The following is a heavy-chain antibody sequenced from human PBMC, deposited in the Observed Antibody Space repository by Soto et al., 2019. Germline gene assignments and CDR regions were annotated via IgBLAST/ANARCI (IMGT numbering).Heavy chain of an antibody. CDR3: ARVRFDYGDYYYYYYMDV. D-gene: IGHD4-17*01. J-gene: IGHJ6*03. CDR2: ISAYNGNT. CDR1: GYTFTSYG. Sequence: QVQLVQSGAEVKKPGASVKVSCKASGYTFTSYGISWVRQAPGQGLEWMGWISAYNGNTNYAQKLQGRVTMTTDTSTSTAYMGLRSLRSDDTAVYYCARVRFDYGDYYYYYYMDVWGKGTTVTVSS. V-gene: IGHV1-18*01.